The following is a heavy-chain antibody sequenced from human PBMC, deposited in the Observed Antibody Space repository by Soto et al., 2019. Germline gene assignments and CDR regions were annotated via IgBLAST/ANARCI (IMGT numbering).Heavy chain of an antibody. CDR1: RGVVSSYY. CDR2: IYYSGST. D-gene: IGHD6-13*01. V-gene: IGHV4-59*02. CDR3: ARGPPIAAGYYFDY. Sequence: SHSCTVGRGVVSSYYWSLKRQPPGKGLEWIGYIYYSGSTNYNPSLKSRVTISVDTSKNQFSLKLSSVTAADTAVYYCARGPPIAAGYYFDYWGQGTLVTVSS. J-gene: IGHJ4*02.